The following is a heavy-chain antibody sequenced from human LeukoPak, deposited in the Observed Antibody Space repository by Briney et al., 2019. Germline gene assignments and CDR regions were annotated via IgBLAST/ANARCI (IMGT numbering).Heavy chain of an antibody. CDR3: ARGGATRGRFEN. V-gene: IGHV3-7*01. J-gene: IGHJ4*02. D-gene: IGHD1-26*01. CDR2: MREDGTEI. CDR1: GFPFNVQT. Sequence: PGGSLRLSCAASGFPFNVQTMSWVRQAPGKGLDWVASMREDGTEIHYVDSVKGRFTISRDNPKNLLYLQMNSLRAEDTAVYYCARGGATRGRFENWGQGALVTVSS.